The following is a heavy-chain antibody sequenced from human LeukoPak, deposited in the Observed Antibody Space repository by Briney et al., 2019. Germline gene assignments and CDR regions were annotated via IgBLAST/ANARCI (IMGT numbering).Heavy chain of an antibody. CDR2: IYYSGST. Sequence: PSETLSLTCTVSGGSISSYYWSWIRQPPGEGLEWIGYIYYSGSTNYNPSLKSRVTISVDTSKNQFSLKLSSVTAADTAVYYCARGAGYRASDYWGQGTLVTVSS. V-gene: IGHV4-59*01. D-gene: IGHD5-24*01. CDR3: ARGAGYRASDY. J-gene: IGHJ4*02. CDR1: GGSISSYY.